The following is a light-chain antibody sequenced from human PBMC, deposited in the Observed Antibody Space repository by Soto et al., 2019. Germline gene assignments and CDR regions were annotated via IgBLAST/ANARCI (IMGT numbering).Light chain of an antibody. CDR2: GAS. CDR1: QSVSNN. Sequence: ETVMTQSPATLSVSPGERATLSCRASQSVSNNLAWYQQRPGQAPRLLIYGASTRATGIPARFSGSGSGTEFTLTISSLQSEDFAVYYCQQYNNWPQTFGQGTKV. V-gene: IGKV3-15*01. CDR3: QQYNNWPQT. J-gene: IGKJ1*01.